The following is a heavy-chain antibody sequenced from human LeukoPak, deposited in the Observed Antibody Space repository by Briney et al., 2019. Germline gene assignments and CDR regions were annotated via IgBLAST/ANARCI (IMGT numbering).Heavy chain of an antibody. CDR2: IKQDGGEK. CDR1: GFIFSRYW. V-gene: IGHV3-7*01. CDR3: GRDQASGLPLGLIDY. J-gene: IGHJ4*02. Sequence: PGGSLRLSCAASGFIFSRYWMSWVRQAPGKGPEWVANIKQDGGEKYYVESVKGRFTISRDNAKNSLYLQMNNLRAEDTAVYYCGRDQASGLPLGLIDYWGLGTLFTVSS. D-gene: IGHD1-26*01.